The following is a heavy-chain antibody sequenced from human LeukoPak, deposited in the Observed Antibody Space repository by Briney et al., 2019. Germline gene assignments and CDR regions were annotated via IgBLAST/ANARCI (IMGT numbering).Heavy chain of an antibody. J-gene: IGHJ4*02. D-gene: IGHD6-19*01. CDR3: ARVFEFYSSGWYGSFDY. CDR2: IIPIFGTA. Sequence: SVKVSCKASGGTFSSYAISWVRQAPGQGLEWMGGIIPIFGTANYAQKFQGRVTITADESTSTAYMELSSLRSEDTAVYYCARVFEFYSSGWYGSFDYWGQGTLVTVSS. V-gene: IGHV1-69*13. CDR1: GGTFSSYA.